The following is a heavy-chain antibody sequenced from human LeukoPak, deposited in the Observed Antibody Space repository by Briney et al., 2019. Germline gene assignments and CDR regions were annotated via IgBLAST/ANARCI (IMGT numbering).Heavy chain of an antibody. CDR2: IYYSGST. V-gene: IGHV4-30-4*01. Sequence: PTETLSLTCTVSGGSLNSGAYYWSWIRQSPGTGLEWTGYIYYSGSTYYNPSLRSRITISVDTSKNQFSLKLSSVTAADTAVYYCAGDDNGYGRNHYWGQGTLVTVSS. CDR1: GGSLNSGAYY. D-gene: IGHD5-12*01. CDR3: AGDDNGYGRNHY. J-gene: IGHJ4*02.